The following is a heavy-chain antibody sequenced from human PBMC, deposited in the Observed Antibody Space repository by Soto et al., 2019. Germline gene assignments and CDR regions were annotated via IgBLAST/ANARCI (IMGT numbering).Heavy chain of an antibody. Sequence: QEQLLQSGAEVKKPGASVTVSCKASGYTFLIYFVHWVRQAPGQGLEWMGIINPGSGTTTYSQQFQGRVIMTSDTSTNAVHMAMTSLTSEDTAVYFCAIEKILDGSGRRHYYGMDVWGQGTAVSVSS. V-gene: IGHV1-46*01. CDR3: AIEKILDGSGRRHYYGMDV. CDR1: GYTFLIYF. D-gene: IGHD3-10*01. J-gene: IGHJ6*02. CDR2: INPGSGTT.